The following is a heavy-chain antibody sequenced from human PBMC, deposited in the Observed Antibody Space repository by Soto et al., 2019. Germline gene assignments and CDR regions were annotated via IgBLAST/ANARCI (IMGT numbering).Heavy chain of an antibody. CDR1: GFSLGVYW. V-gene: IGHV3-74*01. CDR2: IDTYGSAT. Sequence: GGSLRLSCAASGFSLGVYWMHWVRQAPGKGLAWVSRIDTYGSATKYADSVEGRFSISTDHAEHTLYLQMHNLRADDTAVYYCVRVLKSIGWDNDVCDIGGQGTMVT. CDR3: VRVLKSIGWDNDVCDI. D-gene: IGHD6-19*01. J-gene: IGHJ3*02.